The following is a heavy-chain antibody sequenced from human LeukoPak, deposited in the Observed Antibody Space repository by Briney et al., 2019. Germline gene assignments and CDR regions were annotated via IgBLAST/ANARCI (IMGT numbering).Heavy chain of an antibody. CDR3: ATVQNDILTGYYYFDY. J-gene: IGHJ4*02. Sequence: ASVKVSCKASGYTFTSYDINWARQAPGKGLEWMGGFDPEDGETIYAQKFQGRVTMTEDTSTDTAYMELSSLRSEDTAVYYCATVQNDILTGYYYFDYWGQGTLVTVSS. CDR1: GYTFTSYD. D-gene: IGHD3-9*01. CDR2: FDPEDGET. V-gene: IGHV1-24*01.